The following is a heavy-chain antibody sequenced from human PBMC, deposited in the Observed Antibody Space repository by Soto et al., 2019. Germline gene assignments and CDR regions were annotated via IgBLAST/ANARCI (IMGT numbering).Heavy chain of an antibody. D-gene: IGHD3-10*01. CDR1: GYTFSNYG. Sequence: QVQLVQSGDEVKKSGASVKVSCKASGYTFSNYGISWVRQAPGQGLEWMGWISGYNGLTAYAQNVQGRVTMTIETPTTTVFMEMTGLRSNDTAVYYCARDEGIRGFDSWGQGTLVTVSS. J-gene: IGHJ4*02. CDR3: ARDEGIRGFDS. CDR2: ISGYNGLT. V-gene: IGHV1-18*04.